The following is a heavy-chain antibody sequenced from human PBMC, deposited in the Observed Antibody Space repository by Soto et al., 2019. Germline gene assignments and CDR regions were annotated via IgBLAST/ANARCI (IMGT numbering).Heavy chain of an antibody. V-gene: IGHV3-30*18. Sequence: PGGSLRLSCAASGFTFSSYGMHWVRQAPGKGLEWVAVISYDGSNKYYADSVKGRFTISRDNSKNTLYLQMNSLRAEDTAVYYCAKDRSLSSSWPRDGMDVWGQGTTVTVSS. J-gene: IGHJ6*02. D-gene: IGHD6-13*01. CDR2: ISYDGSNK. CDR3: AKDRSLSSSWPRDGMDV. CDR1: GFTFSSYG.